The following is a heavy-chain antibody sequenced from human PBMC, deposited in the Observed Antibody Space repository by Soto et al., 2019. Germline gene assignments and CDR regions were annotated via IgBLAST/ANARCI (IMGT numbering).Heavy chain of an antibody. D-gene: IGHD1-1*01. CDR2: ISGYNGNT. CDR1: GYAFVSYG. J-gene: IGHJ6*02. CDR3: AREGASKWNGRRPLYFYGIDV. Sequence: ASVKVSCKPSGYAFVSYGISWVRQAPGQGLEWMGWISGYNGNTNYALNLQGRVTMTIDTSTSTAYMELRSLRSDDTAVYYCAREGASKWNGRRPLYFYGIDVWGQGTTVTVSS. V-gene: IGHV1-18*01.